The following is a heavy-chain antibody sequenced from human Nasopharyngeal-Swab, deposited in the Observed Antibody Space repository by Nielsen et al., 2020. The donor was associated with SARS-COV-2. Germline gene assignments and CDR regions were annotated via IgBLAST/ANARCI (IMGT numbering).Heavy chain of an antibody. J-gene: IGHJ6*02. CDR3: ARGCVLTGPSCYYYGMDV. V-gene: IGHV3-9*01. Sequence: SLKISCAASGFTFDDYAMHWVRQAPGKGLEWVSGISWNSGSISYADSVKGRFTISRDNAKNSLYLQMNSLRAEDTAVYYCARGCVLTGPSCYYYGMDVWGQGTTVTVSS. D-gene: IGHD3-9*01. CDR1: GFTFDDYA. CDR2: ISWNSGSI.